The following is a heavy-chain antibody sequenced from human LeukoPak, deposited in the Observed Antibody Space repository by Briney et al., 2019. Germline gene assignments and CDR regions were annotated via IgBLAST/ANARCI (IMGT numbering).Heavy chain of an antibody. CDR2: ISSSSSYI. D-gene: IGHD6-19*01. CDR3: AREGSYSSGWANNWFDP. Sequence: GGSLRLSCAASGFTFSSYCMDWVRQTPGKGLEWVSSISSSSSYIYYADSVKGRFTISRDNAKNSLYLQMNSLRAEDTAVYYCAREGSYSSGWANNWFDPWGQGTLVTVSS. V-gene: IGHV3-21*01. J-gene: IGHJ5*02. CDR1: GFTFSSYC.